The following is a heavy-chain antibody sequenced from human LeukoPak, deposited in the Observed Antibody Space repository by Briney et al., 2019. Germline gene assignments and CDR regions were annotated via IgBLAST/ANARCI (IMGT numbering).Heavy chain of an antibody. CDR1: GGSISSYY. Sequence: SETLSLTCTVSGGSISSYYWSWIRQPPGKGLEWIGYIYYSGSTNYNPSLKSRVTISVDTSKNQFSLKLSSVTAADTAMYFCARGGPLLIYRTYDIWGQGTMVTVSS. V-gene: IGHV4-59*12. CDR3: ARGGPLLIYRTYDI. D-gene: IGHD2-8*01. J-gene: IGHJ3*02. CDR2: IYYSGST.